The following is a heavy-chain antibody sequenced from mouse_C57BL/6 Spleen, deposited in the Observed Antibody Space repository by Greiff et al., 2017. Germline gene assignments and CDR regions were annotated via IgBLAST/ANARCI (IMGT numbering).Heavy chain of an antibody. CDR1: GFTFSDYG. D-gene: IGHD1-1*01. Sequence: EVKLVESGGGLVKPGGSLKLSCAASGFTFSDYGMHWVRQAPEKGLEWVAYISSGSSTIYYADTVKGRFTISRDNAKNTLFLQMTSLRSEDTAMYYCARTGFTTVVFDYWGQGTTLTVSS. CDR2: ISSGSSTI. CDR3: ARTGFTTVVFDY. J-gene: IGHJ2*01. V-gene: IGHV5-17*01.